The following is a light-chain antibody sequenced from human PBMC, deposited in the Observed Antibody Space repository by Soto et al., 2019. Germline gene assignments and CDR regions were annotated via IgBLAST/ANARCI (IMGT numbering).Light chain of an antibody. CDR1: SSDIGAYKY. CDR2: EVI. J-gene: IGLJ2*01. CDR3: SSYTSSKTLL. Sequence: QSVLTQPASVSGSPGQSITISCTGTSSDIGAYKYVSWYQQHPGRAPKLMIYEVIHRPSGVSSRFSGSKSGKTASLTISGLQADDEADYYCSSYTSSKTLLFGGGTKLTVL. V-gene: IGLV2-14*01.